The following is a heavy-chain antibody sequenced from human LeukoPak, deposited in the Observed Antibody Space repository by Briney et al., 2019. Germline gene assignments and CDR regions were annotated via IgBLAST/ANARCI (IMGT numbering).Heavy chain of an antibody. J-gene: IGHJ6*02. CDR2: IYSGEST. CDR3: ARGIKDSGYGEEHYGLDV. V-gene: IGHV3-53*04. D-gene: IGHD3-10*01. Sequence: GGSLRLSCAASGFTVSSNYMSWVRQAPGKGLEWVSVIYSGESTYYADSVQGRFTISRHNSKNTVYLQMNSLRAEDTAVYYCARGIKDSGYGEEHYGLDVWGQGTTVTVSS. CDR1: GFTVSSNY.